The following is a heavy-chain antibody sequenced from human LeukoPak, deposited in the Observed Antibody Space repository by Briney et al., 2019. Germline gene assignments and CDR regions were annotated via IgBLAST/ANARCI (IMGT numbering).Heavy chain of an antibody. Sequence: GGSLRLSCAASGYTFSRSWMHSVRQAPGKGLVWVSRINDDGSTTSYADSMKRRFTISRDNSKSTLFLQMNSLRAEDTALYYCVKRTMAGVLERRTYYFDYWGQGSLVTVSP. CDR2: INDDGSTT. V-gene: IGHV3-74*01. CDR1: GYTFSRSW. J-gene: IGHJ4*02. CDR3: VKRTMAGVLERRTYYFDY. D-gene: IGHD2-2*01.